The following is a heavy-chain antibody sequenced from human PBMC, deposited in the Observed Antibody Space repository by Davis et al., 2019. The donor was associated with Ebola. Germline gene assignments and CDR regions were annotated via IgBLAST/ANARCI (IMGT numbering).Heavy chain of an antibody. CDR3: ARGHRDSNDYNFDF. CDR2: IYTSGST. J-gene: IGHJ4*02. Sequence: SETLSLTCSVSGDSISSGSYYWSWIRQPAGKGLEWIGHIYTSGSTNYNPSLKSRVTISVDTSKNQFSLTLTSVTAADTAVYYCARGHRDSNDYNFDFWGQGALVTVSA. D-gene: IGHD4/OR15-4a*01. CDR1: GDSISSGSYY. V-gene: IGHV4-61*09.